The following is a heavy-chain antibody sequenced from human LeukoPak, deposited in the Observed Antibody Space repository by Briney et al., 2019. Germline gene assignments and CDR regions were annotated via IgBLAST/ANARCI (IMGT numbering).Heavy chain of an antibody. CDR3: AREALYYDFWSGYYGQYYFDY. V-gene: IGHV3-21*01. CDR1: GFTFSSYS. D-gene: IGHD3-3*01. Sequence: GGSLRLSCAAFGFTFSSYSMNWVRQAPGKGLEWVSSISSSSSYIYYADSVKGRFTISRDNAKNSLYLQMNSLRAEDTAVYYCAREALYYDFWSGYYGQYYFDYWGQGTLVTVSS. J-gene: IGHJ4*02. CDR2: ISSSSSYI.